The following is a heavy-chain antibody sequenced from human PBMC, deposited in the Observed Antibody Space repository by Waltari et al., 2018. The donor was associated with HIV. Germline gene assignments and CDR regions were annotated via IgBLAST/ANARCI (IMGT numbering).Heavy chain of an antibody. CDR3: ARRTAVHSGNFDY. CDR1: GCTLDNYA. V-gene: IGHV3-23*04. Sequence: EVQLVESGGGLVQPGGSLRLSCAASGCTLDNYAMSWVRQAPGRGLEWVSAITGSGAATDYADSVRGRFTISRDNSKNTVYLEMNSLEAEDTAVYYCARRTAVHSGNFDYWGQGTLVTVSS. CDR2: ITGSGAAT. J-gene: IGHJ4*02. D-gene: IGHD4-17*01.